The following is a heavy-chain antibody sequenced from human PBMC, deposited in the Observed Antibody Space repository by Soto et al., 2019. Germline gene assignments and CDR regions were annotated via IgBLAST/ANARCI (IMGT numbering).Heavy chain of an antibody. J-gene: IGHJ4*02. CDR3: TSFFQLRGRLFDY. V-gene: IGHV3-15*07. Sequence: EVQLVEYGGGFVESGGSLRLSCAASGFSFKDAWMTWVRQAPGKGLEWVGRIKSSTDGGTADYGAAVKGRFTMSRDDSKDTLYLHRDGLKREDTGVSYCTSFFQLRGRLFDYWGPRTQVNVSS. CDR2: IKSSTDGGTA. CDR1: GFSFKDAW. D-gene: IGHD3-16*01.